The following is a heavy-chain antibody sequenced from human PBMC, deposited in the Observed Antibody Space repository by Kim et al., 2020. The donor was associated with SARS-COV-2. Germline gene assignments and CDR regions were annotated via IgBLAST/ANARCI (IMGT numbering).Heavy chain of an antibody. CDR1: GFTFTGHW. CDR2: IKPDGSEK. Sequence: GGSLRLSCAASGFTFTGHWMSWVRQTPGRGLECVASIKPDGSEKYYVDSVKGRFTISRDNTKHSVSLQMNSLRAEDTAVYYCARGDGWFLPWGQGTLVT. J-gene: IGHJ5*02. V-gene: IGHV3-7*01. CDR3: ARGDGWFLP.